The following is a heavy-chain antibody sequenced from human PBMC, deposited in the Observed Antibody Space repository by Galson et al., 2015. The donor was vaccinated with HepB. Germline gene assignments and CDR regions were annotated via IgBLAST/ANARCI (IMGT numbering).Heavy chain of an antibody. D-gene: IGHD3-3*01. CDR2: IKQDGSEK. CDR3: ARDPPYFWSGYYHWFDP. V-gene: IGHV3-7*03. CDR1: GFTFSSYW. J-gene: IGHJ5*02. Sequence: SLRLSCAASGFTFSSYWMSWVRQAPGKGLEWVANIKQDGSEKYYVDSVKGRFTISRDNAKNSLYLQMNSLRAEDTAVYYCARDPPYFWSGYYHWFDPWGQGTLVTVSS.